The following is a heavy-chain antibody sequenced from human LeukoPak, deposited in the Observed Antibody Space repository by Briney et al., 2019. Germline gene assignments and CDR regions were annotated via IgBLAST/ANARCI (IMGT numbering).Heavy chain of an antibody. CDR3: AARGRQPLRPLLY. J-gene: IGHJ4*02. V-gene: IGHV4-39*07. Sequence: SESLSLTCTVSGGSLSSSGYYWGWIRQPPGKGLEWIGSIYYSGSTYYNPSLKSRVTISLDTSKNQFSLKLSSVTAADTAVYYCAARGRQPLRPLLYWGQGTLVTVSS. CDR2: IYYSGST. CDR1: GGSLSSSGYY. D-gene: IGHD3-10*01.